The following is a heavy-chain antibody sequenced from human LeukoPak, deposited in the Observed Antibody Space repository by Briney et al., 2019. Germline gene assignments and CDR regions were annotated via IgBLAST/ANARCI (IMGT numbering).Heavy chain of an antibody. J-gene: IGHJ4*02. CDR3: ARGLDSTGDYAVKRDY. Sequence: SETLSLTCAVYGGSFSGYYWSWIRQPPGKGLEWIGEINHSGSTNYNPSLKSRVTISVDTSKNQFSLKLSSVTAADTAVYYCARGLDSTGDYAVKRDYWGQGTLVTVSS. CDR2: INHSGST. CDR1: GGSFSGYY. V-gene: IGHV4-34*01. D-gene: IGHD3-22*01.